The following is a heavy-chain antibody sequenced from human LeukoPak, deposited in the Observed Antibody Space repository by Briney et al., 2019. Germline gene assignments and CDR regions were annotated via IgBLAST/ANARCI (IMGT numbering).Heavy chain of an antibody. CDR2: IRYSESA. Sequence: PSETLSLTCTVSGDSVSSTNYYWGWIRQPPGRGLEWIASIRYSESAYYSPSLKSRATISVDTSKNQFSLRLRSLTATDTAVYYCAAQDSSHYWGQGTLVTVSS. CDR3: AAQDSSHY. V-gene: IGHV4-39*01. J-gene: IGHJ4*02. CDR1: GDSVSSTNYY. D-gene: IGHD3-22*01.